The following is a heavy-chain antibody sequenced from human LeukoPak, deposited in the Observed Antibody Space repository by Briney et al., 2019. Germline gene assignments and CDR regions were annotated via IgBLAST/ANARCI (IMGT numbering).Heavy chain of an antibody. CDR3: ARPGITGTMGYGAFDI. CDR2: IDSSSSYI. V-gene: IGHV3-21*01. Sequence: PGGSLRLSCAASGFTFSGYSINWVRQAPGKGLEWVSSIDSSSSYIYYADSVKGRFTISRDNAKNSLFLQMNSLRVEDTAVYYCARPGITGTMGYGAFDIWGQGTRVTVSS. CDR1: GFTFSGYS. J-gene: IGHJ3*02. D-gene: IGHD1-7*01.